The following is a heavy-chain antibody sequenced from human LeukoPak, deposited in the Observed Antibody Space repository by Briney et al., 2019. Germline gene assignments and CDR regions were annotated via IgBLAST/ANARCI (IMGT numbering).Heavy chain of an antibody. CDR3: ARDRYDSSGYYCISDY. Sequence: PGGSLRLSCAASGFTFSDYYMSWIRQAPGKGLEWVSYISGGGSTLYYADSVKGRFTISRDNAKNLLYLQMNSLRAEDTAVYYCARDRYDSSGYYCISDYWGQGTLVTVSS. CDR1: GFTFSDYY. CDR2: ISGGGSTL. V-gene: IGHV3-11*04. J-gene: IGHJ4*02. D-gene: IGHD3-22*01.